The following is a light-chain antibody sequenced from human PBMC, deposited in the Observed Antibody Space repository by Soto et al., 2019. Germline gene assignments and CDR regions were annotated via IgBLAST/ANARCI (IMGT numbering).Light chain of an antibody. V-gene: IGKV3-20*01. CDR3: QQRARWPMP. CDR1: QSLAGNY. CDR2: GAS. J-gene: IGKJ5*01. Sequence: EIVLTQSPGTLSLSPGERATLSCRASQSLAGNYLAWYQQKPGQAPRLLISGASSRATGVPDRFSGSGSGTDFTLTISSLEPEDFGVYYCQQRARWPMPFGQGTRLELK.